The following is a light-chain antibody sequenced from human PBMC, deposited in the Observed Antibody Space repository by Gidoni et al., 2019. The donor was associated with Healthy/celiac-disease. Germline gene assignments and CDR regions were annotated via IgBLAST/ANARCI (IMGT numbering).Light chain of an antibody. J-gene: IGKJ3*01. CDR2: AAS. Sequence: DIQMTQSPSSLSASVGDRVTITCRASQSISSYLNWYQQKPVKAPKLLIYAASSLQSGVPSRFSCSGSGTDFTLTISSLQPEDFATYYCQQSYSTPLFTFXPXTKVDIK. CDR3: QQSYSTPLFT. CDR1: QSISSY. V-gene: IGKV1-39*01.